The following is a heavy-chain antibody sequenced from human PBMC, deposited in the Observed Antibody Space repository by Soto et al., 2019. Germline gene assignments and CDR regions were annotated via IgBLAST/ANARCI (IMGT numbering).Heavy chain of an antibody. Sequence: GESLKISCAASGFTFSSYAMSWVRQAPGKGLEWVSAISGSGGSTYYADSVKGRFTISRDNSKNTLYLQMNSLRAEDTAVYYCAKGNQQLVEPYYYYYYGMDVWGQGTTVTVSS. CDR1: GFTFSSYA. V-gene: IGHV3-23*01. CDR3: AKGNQQLVEPYYYYYYGMDV. CDR2: ISGSGGST. J-gene: IGHJ6*02. D-gene: IGHD6-13*01.